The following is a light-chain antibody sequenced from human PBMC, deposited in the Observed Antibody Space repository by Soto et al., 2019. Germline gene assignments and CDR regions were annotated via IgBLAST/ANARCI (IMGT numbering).Light chain of an antibody. V-gene: IGKV3-11*01. Sequence: EIVLTQSPGTLSLSPGERATLSCRASQSVGSYLAWYQQIPGQAPRLLIYDASNRATGIPARFSGSGSGTDFTLTISSLEPADFAVYYCQHRSNWPPTFGGGTKVDIK. CDR1: QSVGSY. J-gene: IGKJ4*01. CDR2: DAS. CDR3: QHRSNWPPT.